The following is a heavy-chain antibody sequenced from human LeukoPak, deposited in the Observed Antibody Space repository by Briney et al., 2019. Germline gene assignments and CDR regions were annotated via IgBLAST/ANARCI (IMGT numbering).Heavy chain of an antibody. V-gene: IGHV1-18*01. CDR2: MNPNSGNT. Sequence: ASVKVSCKASGYTFTSYDINWVRQATGQGLEWMGWMNPNSGNTNYAQKLQGRVTMTTDTSTSTAYMELRSLRSDDTAVYYCARVWSGSYQGVDYWGQGTLVTVSS. J-gene: IGHJ4*02. CDR1: GYTFTSYD. CDR3: ARVWSGSYQGVDY. D-gene: IGHD1-26*01.